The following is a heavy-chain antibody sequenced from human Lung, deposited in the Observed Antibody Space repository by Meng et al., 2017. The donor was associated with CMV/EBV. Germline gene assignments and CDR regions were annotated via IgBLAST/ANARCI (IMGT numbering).Heavy chain of an antibody. D-gene: IGHD6-19*01. V-gene: IGHV4-4*07. Sequence: QVHLPESGSGLVMPSETLSLTFTVSGGSISSYYWSWIRQSAGKGLEWIGRIYTSGTTIYNPSLKSRLTLSLDTSKNQFSLKLNSVTAADTAVYYCARAEADTGNFDYWGQGTLVTVS. J-gene: IGHJ4*02. CDR3: ARAEADTGNFDY. CDR1: GGSISSYY. CDR2: IYTSGTT.